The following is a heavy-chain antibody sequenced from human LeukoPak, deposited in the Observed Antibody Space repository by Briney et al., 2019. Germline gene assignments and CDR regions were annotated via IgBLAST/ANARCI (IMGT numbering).Heavy chain of an antibody. CDR2: IKGDGSDK. Sequence: PGGSLRLSCAASGFSFSSSWMTWVRQAPGKGLEWLANIKGDGSDKNYVDSVKGRFTISTDNAKNSLFLQMSSLRGEDTALYYCATEHWGPNSWGQGTLVTVSS. V-gene: IGHV3-7*01. D-gene: IGHD3-16*01. CDR1: GFSFSSSW. J-gene: IGHJ4*02. CDR3: ATEHWGPNS.